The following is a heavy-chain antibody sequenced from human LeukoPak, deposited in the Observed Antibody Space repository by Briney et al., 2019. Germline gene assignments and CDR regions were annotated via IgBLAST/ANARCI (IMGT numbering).Heavy chain of an antibody. Sequence: PSETLSLTCAVYGGSFRGYYWSWIRQPPGKGLEWIGEINHSGSTNYNPSLKSRVTISVDTSKNQFSLKLSSVTAADTAVYYCASRRRIVGATPGAFDIWGQGTMVTVSS. CDR3: ASRRRIVGATPGAFDI. V-gene: IGHV4-34*01. J-gene: IGHJ3*02. CDR2: INHSGST. D-gene: IGHD1-26*01. CDR1: GGSFRGYY.